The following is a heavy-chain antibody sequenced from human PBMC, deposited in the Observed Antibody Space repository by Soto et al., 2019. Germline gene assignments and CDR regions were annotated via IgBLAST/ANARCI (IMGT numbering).Heavy chain of an antibody. CDR2: IYYSGST. V-gene: IGHV4-61*01. J-gene: IGHJ4*02. D-gene: IGHD6-19*01. CDR1: GGSVSSGSYY. Sequence: SETLSLTCTVSGGSVSSGSYYWSWIRQPPGKGLEWIGYIYYSGSTNYNPSLKSRVTISVDTSKNQFSLKLSSVTAADTAVYYCARAEELEAGVPIDDWGQGTLVTVSS. CDR3: ARAEELEAGVPIDD.